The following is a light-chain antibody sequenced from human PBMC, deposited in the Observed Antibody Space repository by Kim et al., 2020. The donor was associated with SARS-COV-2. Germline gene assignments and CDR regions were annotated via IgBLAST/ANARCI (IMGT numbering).Light chain of an antibody. CDR2: DVS. CDR1: SSDVGTYNY. Sequence: GQSITISCTGTSSDVGTYNYVSWYQQQPGKAPKLMIYDVSNRPSGVSNRFSGSKSGNTASLTISGLQAEDEADYYCSSYTSSSTVVFGGGTKVTVL. CDR3: SSYTSSSTVV. J-gene: IGLJ2*01. V-gene: IGLV2-14*03.